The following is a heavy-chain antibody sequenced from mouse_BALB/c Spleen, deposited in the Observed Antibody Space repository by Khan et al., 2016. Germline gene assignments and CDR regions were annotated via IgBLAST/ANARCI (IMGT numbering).Heavy chain of an antibody. CDR3: TRRGYYDFAY. J-gene: IGHJ3*01. CDR1: GFTFSSYA. CDR2: ISSGGST. V-gene: IGHV5-6-5*01. Sequence: EVELVESGGALVKPGGSLKLSCAASGFTFSSYAMSWVRQTPEKRLEWVATISSGGSTYYLDSVKGRFTISRDNARNILYLQMSSRRSEDTAMYYCTRRGYYDFAYWGQGTLVTVSA. D-gene: IGHD2-4*01.